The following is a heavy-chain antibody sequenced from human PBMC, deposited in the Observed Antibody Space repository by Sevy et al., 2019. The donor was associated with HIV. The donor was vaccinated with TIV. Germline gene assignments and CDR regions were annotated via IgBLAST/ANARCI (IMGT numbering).Heavy chain of an antibody. CDR3: ARNYGGNSFQYY. V-gene: IGHV4-59*01. CDR2: IYYSGST. Sequence: SETLSLTCTVSGGSISSYYWSWIRQPPGKGLEWIGYIYYSGSTNYNPSLKSRVTISVDTSKNQFSLKLSSVTAADTAVYYCARNYGGNSFQYYWGQGTLVTVSS. D-gene: IGHD4-17*01. J-gene: IGHJ4*02. CDR1: GGSISSYY.